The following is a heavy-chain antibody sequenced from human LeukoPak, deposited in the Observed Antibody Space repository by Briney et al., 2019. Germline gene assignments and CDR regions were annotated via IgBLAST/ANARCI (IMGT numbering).Heavy chain of an antibody. Sequence: GGSLRLSCAASGFTFSSYWMSWVRQAPGKGLEWVAYIKQDGSEKYYVDSLKGRFTIFRDNAKSSLYLQMNSLRAEDTAVYFCARILYDSSGYQILDAFDIWGQGTMVTVSS. CDR2: IKQDGSEK. D-gene: IGHD3-22*01. CDR3: ARILYDSSGYQILDAFDI. CDR1: GFTFSSYW. J-gene: IGHJ3*02. V-gene: IGHV3-7*01.